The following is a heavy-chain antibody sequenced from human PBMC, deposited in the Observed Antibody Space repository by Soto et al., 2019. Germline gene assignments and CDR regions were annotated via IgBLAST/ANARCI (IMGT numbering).Heavy chain of an antibody. CDR3: AKGRGDNSGRRAYDY. V-gene: IGHV3-23*01. CDR1: GFTFNIYA. D-gene: IGHD6-19*01. J-gene: IGHJ4*02. Sequence: LRLSCAASGFTFNIYAMNWVRQAPGKGLEWVSSISGGGGTTYYADSMKGRFTISRDNSKNTLFLQMSSLRAEDTAVYYCAKGRGDNSGRRAYDYWGQGTLVTVSS. CDR2: ISGGGGTT.